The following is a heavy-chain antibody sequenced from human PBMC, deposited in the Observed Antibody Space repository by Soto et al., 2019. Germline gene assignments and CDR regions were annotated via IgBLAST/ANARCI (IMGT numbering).Heavy chain of an antibody. Sequence: QVQLVQSGAEVKKPGSSVKVSCKASGGSFNTYTISWVRQAPGQGLQWMGGIIPIFGKPTYAQAFQGRVTIAADEHTSTVYMELRSLRSEDTALYYCARAAYYYDRSGYYHLEYWGQGTQVTVSS. CDR2: IIPIFGKP. J-gene: IGHJ4*02. D-gene: IGHD3-22*01. V-gene: IGHV1-69*01. CDR1: GGSFNTYT. CDR3: ARAAYYYDRSGYYHLEY.